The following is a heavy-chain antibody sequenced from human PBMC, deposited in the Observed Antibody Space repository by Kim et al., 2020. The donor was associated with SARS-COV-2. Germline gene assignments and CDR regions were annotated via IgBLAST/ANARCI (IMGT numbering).Heavy chain of an antibody. CDR3: ARDPRGYYDSSGYYVY. Sequence: GGSLRLSCAASGFTFSSYSMNWVRQAPGKGLEWVSSISSSSSYIYYADSVKGRFTISRDNAKNSLYLQMNSLRAEDTAVYYCARDPRGYYDSSGYYVYWGQGTLVTVSS. V-gene: IGHV3-21*01. J-gene: IGHJ4*02. D-gene: IGHD3-22*01. CDR2: ISSSSSYI. CDR1: GFTFSSYS.